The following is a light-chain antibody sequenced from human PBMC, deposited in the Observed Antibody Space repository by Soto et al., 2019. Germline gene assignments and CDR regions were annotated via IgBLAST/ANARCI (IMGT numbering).Light chain of an antibody. CDR1: QDLDKW. V-gene: IGKV1-5*03. CDR3: QQYSSHWT. J-gene: IGKJ1*01. CDR2: KSS. Sequence: ILMSQSPSSLSASVGDRVTITCRASQDLDKWLAWYQQKPGKAPNLLIYKSSTLREGVPSRFSGFGSGTVYILIISDLHPDVVGSYYYQQYSSHWTFGQGTMVEIK.